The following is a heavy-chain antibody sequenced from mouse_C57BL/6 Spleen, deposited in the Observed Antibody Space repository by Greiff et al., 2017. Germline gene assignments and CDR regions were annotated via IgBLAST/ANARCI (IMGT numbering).Heavy chain of an antibody. CDR2: INPSNGGT. J-gene: IGHJ2*01. CDR3: ARWGRRGYYFDY. V-gene: IGHV1-53*01. CDR1: GYTFTSYW. Sequence: QVHVKQPGTELVKPGASVKLSCKASGYTFTSYWMHWVKQRPGQGLEWIGNINPSNGGTNYNEKFKSKATLTVDKSSSTAYMQLSSLTSEDSAVYYCARWGRRGYYFDYWGQGTTLTVSS.